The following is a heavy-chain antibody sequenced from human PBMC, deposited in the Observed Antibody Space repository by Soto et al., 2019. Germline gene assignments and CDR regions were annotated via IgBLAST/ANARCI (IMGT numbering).Heavy chain of an antibody. V-gene: IGHV4-59*01. CDR2: IYDRGST. J-gene: IGHJ1*01. CDR1: GGSISTYY. D-gene: IGHD2-15*01. Sequence: QVQLQESGPGLVKPSETLSLTCTVSGGSISTYYWSWIRQPPGKGLEWIGYIYDRGSTNSNPSLQSRVTISLDTSNNQFSLKLTSVTAADTAVYYCAREGHCSGGSCYTTEYFQHWGQGTLVTVSS. CDR3: AREGHCSGGSCYTTEYFQH.